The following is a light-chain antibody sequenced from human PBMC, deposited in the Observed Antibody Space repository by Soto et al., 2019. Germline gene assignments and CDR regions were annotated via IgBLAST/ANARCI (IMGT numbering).Light chain of an antibody. J-gene: IGKJ1*01. CDR3: QHYGMSPQT. Sequence: EIVLTQSPCTLSLSPGERATLSCRASQTITTNHLAWYQKKPGQTPRLLIYGTSSRATGIPDRFSGSGSGTDFTLTISRLEPEDFAVYYCQHYGMSPQTFGQGTKVEV. V-gene: IGKV3-20*01. CDR2: GTS. CDR1: QTITTNH.